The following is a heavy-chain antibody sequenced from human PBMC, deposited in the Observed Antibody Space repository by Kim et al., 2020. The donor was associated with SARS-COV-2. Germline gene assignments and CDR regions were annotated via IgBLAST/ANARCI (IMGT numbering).Heavy chain of an antibody. CDR3: ARDSHDSSGEYYYYYYMDV. J-gene: IGHJ6*03. CDR2: ISSSSSYI. CDR1: GFTFSSYS. Sequence: GGSLRLSCAASGFTFSSYSMNWVRQAPGKGLEWVSSISSSSSYIYYADSVKGRFTIYRDNAKNSLYLQMNSLRAEDTAVYYCARDSHDSSGEYYYYYYMDVWGKGTTVTVSS. D-gene: IGHD3-22*01. V-gene: IGHV3-21*01.